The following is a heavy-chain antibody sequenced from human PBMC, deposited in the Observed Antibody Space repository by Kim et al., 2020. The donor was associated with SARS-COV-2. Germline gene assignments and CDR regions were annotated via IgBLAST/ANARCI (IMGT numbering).Heavy chain of an antibody. V-gene: IGHV4-39*01. CDR1: GGSISSSSYY. CDR2: IYYSGST. Sequence: SETLSLTCTVSGGSISSSSYYWGWIRQPPGKGLEWIGSIYYSGSTYYNPSLKSRVTISVDTSKNQFSLKLSSVTAADTAVYYCARPRGYSYGFYFDYWGQGTLVTVSS. D-gene: IGHD5-18*01. CDR3: ARPRGYSYGFYFDY. J-gene: IGHJ4*02.